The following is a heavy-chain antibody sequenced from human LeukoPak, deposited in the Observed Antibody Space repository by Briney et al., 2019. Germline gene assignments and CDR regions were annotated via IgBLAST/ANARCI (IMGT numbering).Heavy chain of an antibody. CDR1: GGSISSYY. Sequence: SETLSLTCTVSGGSISSYYWSWIRQPPGKGLEWIGYIYYSGSTNYNPSLKSRVTISVDTSKNQFSLKLSSVTAADTAVYYCAGVGSPPYSSGDSFDYWGQGTLVTVSS. D-gene: IGHD6-19*01. CDR3: AGVGSPPYSSGDSFDY. CDR2: IYYSGST. V-gene: IGHV4-59*01. J-gene: IGHJ4*02.